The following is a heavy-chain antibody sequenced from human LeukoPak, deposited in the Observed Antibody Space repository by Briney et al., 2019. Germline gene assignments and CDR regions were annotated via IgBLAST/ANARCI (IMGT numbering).Heavy chain of an antibody. CDR3: ARAVGKVVRAFDI. CDR1: GGSISSGDYS. V-gene: IGHV4-61*10. CDR2: IYYSGNT. J-gene: IGHJ3*02. D-gene: IGHD4-23*01. Sequence: SETLSLTCTVSGGSISSGDYSWTWIRQPAGKGLEWVGFIYYSGNTHYNPSLKSRVTISVDTSKNQFSLKLTSVTAADTAVYYCARAVGKVVRAFDIWGQGTMVTVSS.